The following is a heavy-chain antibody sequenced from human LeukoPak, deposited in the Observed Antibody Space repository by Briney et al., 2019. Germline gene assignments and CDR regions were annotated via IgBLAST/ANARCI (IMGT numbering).Heavy chain of an antibody. Sequence: SETLSLTCTVSGGSISSYYWSWIRQPPGKGLEWIGYIYYSGSTKYNPSLKSRVSISVDTSKNQFSLKLSSVTAANTAVYYCARGAGAGYNLQPFDYWGQGTLVTVSS. CDR2: IYYSGST. D-gene: IGHD5-24*01. V-gene: IGHV4-59*08. CDR3: ARGAGAGYNLQPFDY. J-gene: IGHJ4*02. CDR1: GGSISSYY.